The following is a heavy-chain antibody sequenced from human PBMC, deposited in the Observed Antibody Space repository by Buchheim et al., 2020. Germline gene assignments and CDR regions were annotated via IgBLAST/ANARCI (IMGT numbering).Heavy chain of an antibody. Sequence: QVQLQESGPGLVKPSETLSLTCTVSGGSISSYYWSWIRQPPGKGLEWIGYIYYSGSTNYNPSLKSRVTISVDTSKNQFSLKLSSVTAADTAVYYCRGMAAANYYYYYGMDVWGQGTT. D-gene: IGHD6-13*01. CDR1: GGSISSYY. J-gene: IGHJ6*02. V-gene: IGHV4-59*08. CDR2: IYYSGST. CDR3: RGMAAANYYYYYGMDV.